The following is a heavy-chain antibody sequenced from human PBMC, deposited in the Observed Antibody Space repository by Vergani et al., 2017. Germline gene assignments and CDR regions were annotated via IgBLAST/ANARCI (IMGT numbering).Heavy chain of an antibody. Sequence: EVQLVESGGGLVQPGRSLRLSCTASGFTFGDYAMSWFRQAPGKGLEWVGFIRSKAYGGTTEYAASVKGRFTISRDDSKSIAYLQMNSLKTEDTAVYYCTRSSGYDYDDKVDAFDIWGQGTMVTVSS. V-gene: IGHV3-49*03. CDR3: TRSSGYDYDDKVDAFDI. CDR2: IRSKAYGGTT. D-gene: IGHD5-12*01. J-gene: IGHJ3*02. CDR1: GFTFGDYA.